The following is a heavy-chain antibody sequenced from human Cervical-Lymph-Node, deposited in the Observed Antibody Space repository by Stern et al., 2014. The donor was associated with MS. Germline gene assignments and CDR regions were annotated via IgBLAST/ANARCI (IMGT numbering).Heavy chain of an antibody. Sequence: VPLVESGAEVKKPGSSVKVSCQTSGGTFSSHAINCVRQAPGQGLEWIGGVIHIFGTVDYAQKFQDRLTITADESTNTAYMELSSLRSEYTAVYYCARDQIPYYYYGMDVWGQGTTVTVSS. CDR3: ARDQIPYYYYGMDV. D-gene: IGHD2-2*02. V-gene: IGHV1-69*01. CDR1: GGTFSSHA. CDR2: VIHIFGTV. J-gene: IGHJ6*02.